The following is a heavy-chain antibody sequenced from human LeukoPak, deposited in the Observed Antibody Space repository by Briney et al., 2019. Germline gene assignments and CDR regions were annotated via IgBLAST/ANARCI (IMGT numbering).Heavy chain of an antibody. CDR1: GGSISSSSYY. Sequence: SETLSLTCTVSGGSISSSSYYWGWIRQPPGKGLEWIGTIYYSGSTYYNPSLKSRVTISVDTSKNQFSLRLSSVTAADTAVYYCARDWGVSARPGYMDVWGKGTTVTVSS. CDR2: IYYSGST. V-gene: IGHV4-39*07. J-gene: IGHJ6*03. D-gene: IGHD6-6*01. CDR3: ARDWGVSARPGYMDV.